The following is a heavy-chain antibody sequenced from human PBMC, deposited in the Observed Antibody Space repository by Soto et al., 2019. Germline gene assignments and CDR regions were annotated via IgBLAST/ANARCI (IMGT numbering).Heavy chain of an antibody. Sequence: GASVKVSCKASGYTFTSYGISWVRQAPGQGLEWMGWISAYNGNTNYAQKLQGRVTMTTDTSTSTAYMELRSLRSDDTAVYYCARDLGGDSSSWYGWPDYWGQGTLVTVSS. J-gene: IGHJ4*02. CDR2: ISAYNGNT. V-gene: IGHV1-18*04. CDR3: ARDLGGDSSSWYGWPDY. CDR1: GYTFTSYG. D-gene: IGHD6-13*01.